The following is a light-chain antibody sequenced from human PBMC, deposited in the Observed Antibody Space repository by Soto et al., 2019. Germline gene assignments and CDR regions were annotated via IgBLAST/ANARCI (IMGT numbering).Light chain of an antibody. CDR1: QGIIHD. J-gene: IGKJ1*01. Sequence: IQLTQSPSSLSASVRDRVTITCRASQGIIHDLGRYQQKPGKAPQRLVFASYNLQSGVPSRFSDSGSGTEFTLTISSIQPEDSATYYCLQHNSYPRTFGQGTRVEIK. CDR2: ASY. CDR3: LQHNSYPRT. V-gene: IGKV1-17*01.